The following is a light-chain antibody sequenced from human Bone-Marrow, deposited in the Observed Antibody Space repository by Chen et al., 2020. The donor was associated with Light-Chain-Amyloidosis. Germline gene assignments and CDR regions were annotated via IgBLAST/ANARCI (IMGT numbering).Light chain of an antibody. CDR2: WAS. Sequence: DTVMTQSPDSLAVSLGERATINCWSSQSLLFSSNNKNYLTWYQQKPGQPPKLLFYWASTRNSGVPDRFTGSASGTDFTHTISNVPAQDVASYYCQQPYTTPYTFGQGTKLEL. J-gene: IGKJ2*01. CDR3: QQPYTTPYT. CDR1: QSLLFSSNNKNY. V-gene: IGKV4-1*01.